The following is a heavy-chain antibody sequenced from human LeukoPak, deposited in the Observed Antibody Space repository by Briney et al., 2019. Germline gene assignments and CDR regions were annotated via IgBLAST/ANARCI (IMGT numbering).Heavy chain of an antibody. J-gene: IGHJ6*03. CDR1: GFTFSTYS. D-gene: IGHD3-9*01. CDR2: ITSSSSTI. V-gene: IGHV3-48*01. Sequence: PGGSLRLSCAASGFTFSTYSMNWVRQAPGKGLEWVSYITSSSSTIHYADSVKGRFTISRDNAKNSLYLQMNSLRAEDTAVYYCARERVKDYDILTGSYHYYYYMDVWGKGTTVTVS. CDR3: ARERVKDYDILTGSYHYYYYMDV.